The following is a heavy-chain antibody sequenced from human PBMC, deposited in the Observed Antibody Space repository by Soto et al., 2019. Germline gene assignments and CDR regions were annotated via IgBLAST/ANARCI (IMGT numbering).Heavy chain of an antibody. CDR3: ARSSHKESWFDP. Sequence: SETLSLTFTVSGGSISSYYWNWIRQPAGKGLEWIGRIYASGTTSYNPSLKSRVTMSVDTSKNQFSLKLNSLTAAETAVYYCARSSHKESWFDPWGQGTLVTVSS. V-gene: IGHV4-4*07. D-gene: IGHD6-13*01. CDR1: GGSISSYY. J-gene: IGHJ5*02. CDR2: IYASGTT.